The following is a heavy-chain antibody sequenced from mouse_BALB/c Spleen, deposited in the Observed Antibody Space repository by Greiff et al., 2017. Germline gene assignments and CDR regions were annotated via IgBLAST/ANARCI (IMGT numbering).Heavy chain of an antibody. CDR3: ARGITTGY. D-gene: IGHD2-4*01. V-gene: IGHV14-3*02. CDR1: GFNIKDTY. CDR2: IDPANGNT. Sequence: EVQLQQSGAKLVKPGASVKLSCTASGFNIKDTYMHWVKQRPEQGLEWIGRIDPANGNTKYDPKFQGKATITADTSSNTAYLQLSSLTSEDTAVYYCARGITTGYWGQGTTLTVSS. J-gene: IGHJ2*01.